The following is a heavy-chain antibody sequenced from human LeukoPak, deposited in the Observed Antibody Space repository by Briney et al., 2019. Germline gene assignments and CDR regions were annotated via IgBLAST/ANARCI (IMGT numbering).Heavy chain of an antibody. CDR1: GYTFTSYG. Sequence: ASVKVSCKASGYTFTSYGISWVRQAPGQGLEWMGWISAYNGNTNNAQKLQGRVTMTTDTSTSTAYMELRSLRSDDTAVYYCARGAAAPYYYYGMDVWGQGTTVTVSS. D-gene: IGHD6-13*01. CDR2: ISAYNGNT. CDR3: ARGAAAPYYYYGMDV. J-gene: IGHJ6*02. V-gene: IGHV1-18*01.